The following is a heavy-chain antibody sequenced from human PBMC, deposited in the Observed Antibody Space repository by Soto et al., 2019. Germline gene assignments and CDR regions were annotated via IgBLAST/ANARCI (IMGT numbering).Heavy chain of an antibody. CDR2: IKYDGSEK. Sequence: GGSLRLSCAASGFPFTNYWMTLVRQSPGKGLEWVANIKYDGSEKYYVDSVKGRFTISRDNAKNSFYLQMNTLRAEDTAVYYCARAQPIDWYATFWGQGTLFTVSS. V-gene: IGHV3-7*01. CDR3: ARAQPIDWYATF. D-gene: IGHD3-9*01. J-gene: IGHJ4*02. CDR1: GFPFTNYW.